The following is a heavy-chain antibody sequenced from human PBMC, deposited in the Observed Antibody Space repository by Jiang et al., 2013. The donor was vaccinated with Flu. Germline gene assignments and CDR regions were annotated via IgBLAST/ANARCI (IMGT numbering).Heavy chain of an antibody. D-gene: IGHD3-9*01. V-gene: IGHV3-9*01. CDR3: VKDTESGILTGYYINDAFDI. CDR1: GFTFSSYA. CDR2: ISWNSGNV. J-gene: IGHJ3*02. Sequence: EVQLVESGGGLVQPGGSLRLSCAASGFTFSSYAMSWVRQAPGKGLEWVSGISWNSGNVGYADSVKGRFTISRDNAKNSLYLQMNSLRAEDTALYYCVKDTESGILTGYYINDAFDIWGQGTMVTVSS.